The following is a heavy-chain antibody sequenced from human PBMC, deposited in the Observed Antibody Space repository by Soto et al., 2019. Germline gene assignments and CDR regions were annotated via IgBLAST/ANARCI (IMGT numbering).Heavy chain of an antibody. CDR3: ARGSKDSYPGSRIFDF. CDR1: GITFVSRA. J-gene: IGHJ4*02. D-gene: IGHD3-10*01. CDR2: ITDTGGDA. V-gene: IGHV3-23*01. Sequence: GSLRLSSGASGITFVSRAMSWVRQAPGEGLGCGSTITDTGGDAKYADSVRGRFTISRDNSKKTLYLQMSSLRADDSAVYFCARGSKDSYPGSRIFDFWGQGTLVTVSS.